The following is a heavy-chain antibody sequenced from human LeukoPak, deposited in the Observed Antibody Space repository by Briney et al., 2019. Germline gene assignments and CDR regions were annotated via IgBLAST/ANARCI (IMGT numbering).Heavy chain of an antibody. Sequence: GGSLRLSCTVSGFTVSSNSMSWVRQAPGKGLEWVSYISSSGSTIYYADSVKGRFTISRDNAKNSLYLQMNSLRAEDTAVYYCAREDEDYYDSSGYYYVGYFQHWGQGTLVTVSS. V-gene: IGHV3-11*01. CDR2: ISSSGSTI. D-gene: IGHD3-22*01. CDR1: GFTVSSNS. CDR3: AREDEDYYDSSGYYYVGYFQH. J-gene: IGHJ1*01.